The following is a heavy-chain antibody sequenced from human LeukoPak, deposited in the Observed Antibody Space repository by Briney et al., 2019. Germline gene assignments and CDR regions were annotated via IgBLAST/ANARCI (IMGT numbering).Heavy chain of an antibody. CDR3: ARHSYDILTGYSFDY. CDR1: GGSISSYY. CDR2: NYYSGST. J-gene: IGHJ4*02. Sequence: PSETLSLTCTVSGGSISSYYWSWIRQPPGKGLEWIGYNYYSGSTNYNPSLKSRVTISVDTSKNQFSLKLSSVTAADTAVYYCARHSYDILTGYSFDYWGQGTLVTVSS. D-gene: IGHD3-9*01. V-gene: IGHV4-59*08.